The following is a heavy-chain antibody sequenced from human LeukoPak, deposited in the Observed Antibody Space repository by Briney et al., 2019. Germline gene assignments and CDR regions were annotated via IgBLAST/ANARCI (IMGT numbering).Heavy chain of an antibody. CDR1: GFTFSSNR. CDR3: ARDTLRRFDF. Sequence: GESLRLSCAASGFTFSSNRMTWVRQAPGKGLEWVANMNQDGSEKYYVDSVKGRFTISRDNAKNSLYLQMNSLRAEDTAVYYCARDTLRRFDFWGLGTLVTVSS. J-gene: IGHJ4*02. CDR2: MNQDGSEK. D-gene: IGHD2-15*01. V-gene: IGHV3-7*04.